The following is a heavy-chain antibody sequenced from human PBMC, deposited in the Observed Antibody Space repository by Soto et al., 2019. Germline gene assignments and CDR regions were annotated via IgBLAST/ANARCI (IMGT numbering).Heavy chain of an antibody. CDR1: GGSFSGYY. CDR3: ARVSVTVPKILFYYMDV. Sequence: QVQLQQWGAGLLKPSETLSLTCAVYGGSFSGYYWRWIRQPPGKGLEWIGEINHSGTTDYNPSLKSRLTISVHTSKSQFSLKLSSVTAADTAMYYCARVSVTVPKILFYYMDVWGKGTTVTVSS. J-gene: IGHJ6*03. CDR2: INHSGTT. V-gene: IGHV4-34*01. D-gene: IGHD4-17*01.